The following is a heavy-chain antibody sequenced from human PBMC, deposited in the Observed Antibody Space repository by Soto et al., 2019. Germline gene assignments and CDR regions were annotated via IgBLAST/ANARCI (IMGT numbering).Heavy chain of an antibody. D-gene: IGHD4-17*01. Sequence: EVQLLESGGGLVHPGGSLRLSCEASGFSFSSFAMSWVRQAPGKGLEWVSGIGGSGGSTYYADSVKGLFTISRDNSKNTLYLQMNSLRVEDTAVYYCAKAEDDYGDQDHFDFWGQGTLVTVSS. V-gene: IGHV3-23*01. J-gene: IGHJ4*02. CDR2: IGGSGGST. CDR3: AKAEDDYGDQDHFDF. CDR1: GFSFSSFA.